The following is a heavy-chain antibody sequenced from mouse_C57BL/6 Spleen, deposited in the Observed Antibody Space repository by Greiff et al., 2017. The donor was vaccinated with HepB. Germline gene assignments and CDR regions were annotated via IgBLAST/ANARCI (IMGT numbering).Heavy chain of an antibody. V-gene: IGHV6-3*01. J-gene: IGHJ3*01. Sequence: EVKLVESGGGLVQPGGSMKLSCVASGFTFSNYWMNWVRQSPEKGLEWVAQIRLKSDNYATHYAESVKGRFTISRDDSKSSVYLQMNNLRAEDTGIYYCTPGFWFAYWGQGTLVTVSA. CDR3: TPGFWFAY. CDR2: IRLKSDNYAT. CDR1: GFTFSNYW.